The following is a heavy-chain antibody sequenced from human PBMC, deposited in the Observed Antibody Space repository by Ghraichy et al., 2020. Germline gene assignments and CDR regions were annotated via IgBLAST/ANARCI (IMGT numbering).Heavy chain of an antibody. D-gene: IGHD3-22*01. CDR3: ARGDYYDSSGYYIDAFDV. J-gene: IGHJ3*01. V-gene: IGHV3-7*01. CDR2: TRQDGSEN. CDR1: GFSFSRYW. Sequence: SCAASGFSFSRYWMSWVRQAPGKGLEWVANTRQDGSENYYVDSVKGRFTISRDNGKNSLYLQMNSLRADDTAVYYCARGDYYDSSGYYIDAFDVWGQGTMVTVSS.